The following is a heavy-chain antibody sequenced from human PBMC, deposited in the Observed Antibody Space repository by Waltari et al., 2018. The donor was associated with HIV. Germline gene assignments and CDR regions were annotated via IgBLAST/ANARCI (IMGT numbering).Heavy chain of an antibody. CDR2: FDPEDDET. J-gene: IGHJ6*02. Sequence: QVQLVQSGAAVQKPGASVKVSCKVSGYPLPELSIHWVRQAPGKGLEWMGNFDPEDDETIYAQKFQGRITMTEDTSSDTAYMELSSLTSGDTAVYYCATDFSGMVRAYSYYSLDVWGQGTTVTVSS. CDR1: GYPLPELS. V-gene: IGHV1-24*01. D-gene: IGHD3-10*01. CDR3: ATDFSGMVRAYSYYSLDV.